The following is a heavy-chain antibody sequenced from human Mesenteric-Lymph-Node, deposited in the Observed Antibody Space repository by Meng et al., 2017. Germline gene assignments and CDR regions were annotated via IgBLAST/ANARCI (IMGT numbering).Heavy chain of an antibody. D-gene: IGHD4-23*01. J-gene: IGHJ4*02. V-gene: IGHV3-33*01. CDR1: GFTFRSYG. CDR2: IWSDGSNR. Sequence: QVQLVESGGVVVQPGRSLRLSCAASGFTFRSYGMHWVRQAPGKGLEWVAVIWSDGSNRYYADSVKGRFAISRDISKNTLILQMNSLRAEDTAVYYCARGYYGGNSDFDYWGQGTLVTVSS. CDR3: ARGYYGGNSDFDY.